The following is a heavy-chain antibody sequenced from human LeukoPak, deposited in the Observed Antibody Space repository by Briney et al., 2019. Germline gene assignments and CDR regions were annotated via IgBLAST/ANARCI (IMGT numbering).Heavy chain of an antibody. Sequence: ASVKVSCKASGYTFTSYYMHWVRQAPGQGLEWMGIINPSGGSTSYAQKFQGRVTITADKSTSTAYMELSSLRSEDTAVYYCARGDHTSFDYWGQGTLVTVSS. CDR2: INPSGGST. V-gene: IGHV1-46*01. CDR1: GYTFTSYY. J-gene: IGHJ4*02. CDR3: ARGDHTSFDY. D-gene: IGHD2/OR15-2a*01.